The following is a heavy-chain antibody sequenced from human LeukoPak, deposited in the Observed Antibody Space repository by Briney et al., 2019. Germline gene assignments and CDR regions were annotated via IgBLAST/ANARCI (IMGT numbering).Heavy chain of an antibody. V-gene: IGHV4-59*01. CDR1: DGSITSYY. J-gene: IGHJ2*01. CDR3: ARDKGPYWYFDL. CDR2: IYNSGST. Sequence: PSETLSLTCTDSDGSITSYYWNWIRQPPGKGLEWIGNIYNSGSTDYNPFLKSRVTISLNTSKNQISLKLSSVTAADTAVYYCARDKGPYWYFDLWGRGTLVTVSS.